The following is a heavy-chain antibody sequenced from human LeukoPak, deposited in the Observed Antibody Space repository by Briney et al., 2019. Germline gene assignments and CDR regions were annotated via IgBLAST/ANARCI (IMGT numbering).Heavy chain of an antibody. Sequence: ASVKVSCKASGGTFSSYAISWVRQAPGQGLEWMGGIIPIFGTANYAQKFQGRVTITADESTGTAYMELSSLRSEDTAVYYCARTWFGELLVSNWFDPWGQGTLVTVPS. J-gene: IGHJ5*02. CDR3: ARTWFGELLVSNWFDP. CDR2: IIPIFGTA. D-gene: IGHD3-10*01. V-gene: IGHV1-69*13. CDR1: GGTFSSYA.